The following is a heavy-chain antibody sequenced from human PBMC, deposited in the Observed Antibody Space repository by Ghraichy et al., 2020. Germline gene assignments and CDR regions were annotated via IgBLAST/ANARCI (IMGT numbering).Heavy chain of an antibody. D-gene: IGHD5-12*01. CDR1: GFTFSSYW. V-gene: IGHV3-74*01. Sequence: GGSLRLSCAASGFTFSSYWMHWVRQAPGKGLVWVSSINNSGSSTRYADSVKGRFTISRDNAKNTLYLQMNSLRAEDTAVYYCARGGSGYDHDFDYWGQGTLVTVSP. J-gene: IGHJ4*02. CDR2: INNSGSST. CDR3: ARGGSGYDHDFDY.